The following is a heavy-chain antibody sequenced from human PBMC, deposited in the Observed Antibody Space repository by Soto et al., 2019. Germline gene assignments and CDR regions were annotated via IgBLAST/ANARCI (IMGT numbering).Heavy chain of an antibody. Sequence: QVQLVQSGAEVKKPGSSVKVSCKASGGTFSSYAISWVRQAPGQGLEWMGGIIPIFGTANYAQKFQGRVTITADESTSTAYMELSSLRSEDTAVYYCAGEEYQQLWDKPNYYYGMDVWGQGTTVTVSS. CDR2: IIPIFGTA. CDR3: AGEEYQQLWDKPNYYYGMDV. V-gene: IGHV1-69*01. CDR1: GGTFSSYA. D-gene: IGHD2-2*01. J-gene: IGHJ6*02.